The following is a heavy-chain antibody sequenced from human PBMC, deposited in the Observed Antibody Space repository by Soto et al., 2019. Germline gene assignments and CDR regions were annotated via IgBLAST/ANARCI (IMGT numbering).Heavy chain of an antibody. CDR2: IYDSGNT. CDR3: PRDIVQPVMAWFDP. V-gene: IGHV4-31*03. J-gene: IGHJ5*02. CDR1: GDSIKSAGDF. D-gene: IGHD2-2*01. Sequence: QVQLQESGPGLVKPSQTLSLTCTVSGDSIKSAGDFWSWIRQHPGKCLEWIGHIYDSGNTYYNPPLKSRFTITVDPAEHQVSLKLRSVTAADTAAYYCPRDIVQPVMAWFDPWGQGTQITVSS.